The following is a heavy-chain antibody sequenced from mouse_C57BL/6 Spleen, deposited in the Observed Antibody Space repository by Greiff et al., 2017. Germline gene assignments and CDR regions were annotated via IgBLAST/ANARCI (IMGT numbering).Heavy chain of an antibody. CDR3: ARGKGLVYYSKGGNTMDY. V-gene: IGHV5-17*01. Sequence: EVHLVESGGGLVKPGGSLKLSCAASGFTFSDYGMHWVRQAPEKGLEWVAYISSGSSTIYYADTVKGRFTISRDNAKNTLFLQMTSLRSEDTAMYYCARGKGLVYYSKGGNTMDYWGQGTSVTVSS. CDR1: GFTFSDYG. CDR2: ISSGSSTI. D-gene: IGHD2-5*01. J-gene: IGHJ4*01.